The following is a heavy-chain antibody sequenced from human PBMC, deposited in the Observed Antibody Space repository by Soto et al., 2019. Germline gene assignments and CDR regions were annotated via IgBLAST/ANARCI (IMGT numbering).Heavy chain of an antibody. CDR3: ARDKNLREYAPYYYYYGMDV. V-gene: IGHV1-69*13. D-gene: IGHD2-8*01. Sequence: SVKVSCKASGGTFSSYAISWVRQAPGQGLEWMGGIIPIFGTANYAQKFQGRVTITADESTSTAYMELSSLRSEDTAVYYCARDKNLREYAPYYYYYGMDVWGQGTTVTVSS. CDR2: IIPIFGTA. CDR1: GGTFSSYA. J-gene: IGHJ6*02.